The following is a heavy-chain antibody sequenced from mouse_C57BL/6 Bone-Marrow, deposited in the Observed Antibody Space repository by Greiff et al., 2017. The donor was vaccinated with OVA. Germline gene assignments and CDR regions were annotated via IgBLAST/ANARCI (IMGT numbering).Heavy chain of an antibody. Sequence: VQLQESGAELVRPGASVKLSCKASGYTFTDYYINWVKQRPGQGLEWIARIYPGSGNTYYNEKFKGKATLTAEKSSSTAYMQLSSLTSEDSAVYFCARGIYYYGSSSPYYFDYWGQGTTLTVSS. CDR1: GYTFTDYY. D-gene: IGHD1-1*01. J-gene: IGHJ2*01. CDR2: IYPGSGNT. V-gene: IGHV1-76*01. CDR3: ARGIYYYGSSSPYYFDY.